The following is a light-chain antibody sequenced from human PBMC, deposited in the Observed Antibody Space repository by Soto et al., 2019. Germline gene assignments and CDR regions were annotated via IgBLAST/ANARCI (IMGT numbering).Light chain of an antibody. CDR1: SSDVGGYNY. CDR2: EVS. V-gene: IGLV2-14*01. J-gene: IGLJ3*02. CDR3: SSYTSSSTRV. Sequence: QSALTQPAYVSGSHGQSITISCTGTSSDVGGYNYVSWYQQHPGKAPKLMIYEVSNRPSGVSNRFSGSKSGNTASLTISGLQAEDEADYYCSSYTSSSTRVFGGGTKVTVL.